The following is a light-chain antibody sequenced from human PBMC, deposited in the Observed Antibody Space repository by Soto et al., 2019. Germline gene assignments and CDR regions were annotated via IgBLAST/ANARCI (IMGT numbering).Light chain of an antibody. CDR2: DVN. J-gene: IGLJ2*01. V-gene: IGLV2-11*01. CDR3: CSYAGRDIDVL. Sequence: QSALTQPRSVSGSPGQSVTISCTGTSSDVGSYKYVSWYQQHPGKAPKLMIYDVNKRPSWVPDRFSGSKSANTAFLTISGLQAEDEADYSCCSYAGRDIDVLFGGGTKLTVL. CDR1: SSDVGSYKY.